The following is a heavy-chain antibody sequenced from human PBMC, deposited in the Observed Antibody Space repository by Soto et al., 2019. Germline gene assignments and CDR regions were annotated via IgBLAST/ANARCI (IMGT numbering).Heavy chain of an antibody. D-gene: IGHD2-8*01. CDR2: IKEDGSEV. Sequence: GGSLRLSCAASGFTFSNYWMNWVRQAPGKGLEWVANIKEDGSEVNYVDSVKGRFTISRDNARNSVYLHMNSLRADDTATYFCVSWVSAHFDDWGHGTPVTVPS. J-gene: IGHJ4*01. CDR1: GFTFSNYW. CDR3: VSWVSAHFDD. V-gene: IGHV3-7*03.